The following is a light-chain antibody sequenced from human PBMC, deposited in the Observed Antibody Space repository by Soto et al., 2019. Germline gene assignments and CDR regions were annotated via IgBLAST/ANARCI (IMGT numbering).Light chain of an antibody. V-gene: IGKV3-11*01. CDR3: QQRSNWPPYT. CDR1: QSVSSY. Sequence: EIVLTQSPATLSLSPGERATLSCRASQSVSSYLAWYQQKPGQAPRLLIYDASNRATGIPARFSGSGSGTDCTLTISSLEPEDFAVYYCQQRSNWPPYTFGQGTKREIK. CDR2: DAS. J-gene: IGKJ2*01.